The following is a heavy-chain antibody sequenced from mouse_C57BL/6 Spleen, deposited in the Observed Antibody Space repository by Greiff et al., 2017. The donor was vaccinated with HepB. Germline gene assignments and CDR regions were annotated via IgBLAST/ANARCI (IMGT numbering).Heavy chain of an antibody. CDR3: ARWTSGSSYGGYFDV. V-gene: IGHV1-72*01. J-gene: IGHJ1*03. CDR2: IDPNSGGT. CDR1: GYTFTSYW. Sequence: QVQLHQPGAELVKPGASVKLSCKASGYTFTSYWMHWVKQRPGRGLEWIGRIDPNSGGTKYNEKFKSKATLTVDKPSSTAYMQLSSLTSEDSAVYYCARWTSGSSYGGYFDVWGTGTTVTVSS. D-gene: IGHD1-1*01.